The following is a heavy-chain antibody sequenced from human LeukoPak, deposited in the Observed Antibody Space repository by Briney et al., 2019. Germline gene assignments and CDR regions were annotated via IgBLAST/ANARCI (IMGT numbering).Heavy chain of an antibody. J-gene: IGHJ4*02. CDR3: ARDHRVVPAAITN. CDR1: GFTFSSYS. D-gene: IGHD2-2*02. CDR2: ISSSSSTI. Sequence: GGSLRLSCAASGFTFSSYSMNWVRQAPGKGLEWGSYISSSSSTIYYADSVKGRFTISRDNAKNSLYLQMNSLRAEDTAVYYCARDHRVVPAAITNWGQGTLVTVSS. V-gene: IGHV3-48*01.